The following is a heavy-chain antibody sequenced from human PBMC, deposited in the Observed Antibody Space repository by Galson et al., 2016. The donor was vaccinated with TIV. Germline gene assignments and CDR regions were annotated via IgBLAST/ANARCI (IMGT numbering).Heavy chain of an antibody. CDR2: IYPGDSDP. V-gene: IGHV5-51*01. J-gene: IGHJ6*02. Sequence: QSGAAVKKPGESLKISCKGSGYSFTSYWIDCVRQVPGKGLEWLGVIYPGDSDPKYSPAFHGHVPTSVDTSISTAFLEWSSLKASGTAIYYCARRGREETNEGGLDVWGQGTTVTVSS. CDR1: GYSFTSYW. CDR3: ARRGREETNEGGLDV. D-gene: IGHD1-1*01.